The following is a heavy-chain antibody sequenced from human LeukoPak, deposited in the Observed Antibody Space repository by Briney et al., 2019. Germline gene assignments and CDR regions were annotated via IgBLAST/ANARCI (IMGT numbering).Heavy chain of an antibody. J-gene: IGHJ4*02. CDR1: GFTLSHYY. Sequence: GGSLRLSCAASGFTLSHYYMTWIRQAPGKGLEWLSCISSSGDTIYYADSVKGRFTVSRDNAENSLYLQMNSLRAEGTAMYYWAGQGSEIDYWGQGTLVTVSS. CDR3: AGQGSEIDY. V-gene: IGHV3-11*01. CDR2: ISSSGDTI.